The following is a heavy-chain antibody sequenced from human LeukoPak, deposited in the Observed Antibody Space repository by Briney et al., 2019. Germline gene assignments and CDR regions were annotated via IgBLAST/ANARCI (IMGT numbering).Heavy chain of an antibody. CDR1: GGSFSGYY. CDR3: ATGYSYDGAFDI. D-gene: IGHD5-18*01. CDR2: VNHSGST. V-gene: IGHV4-34*01. J-gene: IGHJ3*02. Sequence: SETLSLTCAVYGGSFSGYYWSWIRQPPGKGLEWIGEVNHSGSTNYNPSLKSRVTISVDKSKNQFSLKLSSVTAADTAVYYCATGYSYDGAFDIWGQGTMVTVSS.